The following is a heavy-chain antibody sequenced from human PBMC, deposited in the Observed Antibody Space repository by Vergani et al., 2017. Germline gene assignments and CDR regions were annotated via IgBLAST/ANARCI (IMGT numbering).Heavy chain of an antibody. J-gene: IGHJ5*02. CDR2: MNPNSGNT. CDR3: ARGGAIAAAGRGWFDP. Sequence: QVQLVHSGAEVKKPGASVKVSCKASGYTFTSYDINWVRQATGQGLEWMGWMNPNSGNTGYAQKFQGRVTMTRNTSISTAYMELSSLRSEDTAVYYCARGGAIAAAGRGWFDPWGQGTLVTVSS. V-gene: IGHV1-8*01. D-gene: IGHD6-13*01. CDR1: GYTFTSYD.